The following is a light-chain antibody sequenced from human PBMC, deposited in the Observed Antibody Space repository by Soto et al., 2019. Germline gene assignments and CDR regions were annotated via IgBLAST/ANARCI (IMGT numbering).Light chain of an antibody. J-gene: IGLJ1*01. CDR3: CSFACRSTPLYV. CDR1: SSDVGSYDL. V-gene: IGLV2-23*02. Sequence: QSVLTQPASVSGSPGQSITISCTGTSSDVGSYDLVSWYQQHPGKAPKVVIYEVTKRPSGVSNRFSGSKSGNTASLTIAGLQTEDEADYYCCSFACRSTPLYVFGAGTKVTVL. CDR2: EVT.